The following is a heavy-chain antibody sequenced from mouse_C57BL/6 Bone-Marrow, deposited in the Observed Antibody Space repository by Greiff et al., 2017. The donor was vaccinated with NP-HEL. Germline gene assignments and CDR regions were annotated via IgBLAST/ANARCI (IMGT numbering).Heavy chain of an antibody. CDR1: GYSITSGYY. D-gene: IGHD1-1*01. CDR2: ISYDGSN. CDR3: ARDPLSYYYGSSSYWYFDV. J-gene: IGHJ1*03. Sequence: VQLKESGPGLVKPSQSLSLSCSVTGYSITSGYYWNWIRQFPGNQLEWMGYISYDGSNNYIPSLKNRIPITRDTSKNQYFLKFNSVTTEDTATYYCARDPLSYYYGSSSYWYFDVWGTGTTVTVSS. V-gene: IGHV3-6*01.